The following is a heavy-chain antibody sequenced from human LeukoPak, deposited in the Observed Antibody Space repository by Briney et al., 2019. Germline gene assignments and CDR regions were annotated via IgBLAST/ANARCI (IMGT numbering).Heavy chain of an antibody. V-gene: IGHV1-18*01. J-gene: IGHJ3*02. CDR2: ISAYNGNT. CDR1: GYTFTSYG. CDR3: AFDSNGRGYSYGYAFDI. D-gene: IGHD5-18*01. Sequence: ASVKVSCKASGYTFTSYGISWVRQAPGQGLEWMGWISAYNGNTNYAQKLQGRVTMTTDTSTSTVYMELSSLRSDDTAVYYCAFDSNGRGYSYGYAFDIWGQGTMVTVSS.